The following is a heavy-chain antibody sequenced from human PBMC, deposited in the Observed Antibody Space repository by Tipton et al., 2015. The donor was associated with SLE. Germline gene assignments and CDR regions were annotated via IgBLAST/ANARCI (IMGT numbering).Heavy chain of an antibody. CDR3: ARRHYSGPFDS. CDR2: MYYSGYT. V-gene: IGHV4-39*07. CDR1: GDSISSSTYY. Sequence: LRLSCIVSGDSISSSTYYWGWIRQPPGKGLEWIGHMYYSGYTYYNPSLESRVTISVDTSKNHLSLKLSSVTAADTAVYYCARRHYSGPFDSWGQGTLVTVSS. J-gene: IGHJ4*02. D-gene: IGHD5-12*01.